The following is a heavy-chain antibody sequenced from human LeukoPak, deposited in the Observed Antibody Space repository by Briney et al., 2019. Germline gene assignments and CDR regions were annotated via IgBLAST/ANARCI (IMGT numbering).Heavy chain of an antibody. CDR1: GGSISSGDYY. J-gene: IGHJ4*02. Sequence: SETLSLTCTVSGGSISSGDYYWSWIRQPPGKGLEWIGYIYYSGSTYYNPSLKSRVTISVDTSKNQFSLKLSSVTAADTTVYYCARDSYGDYAGYWGQGTLVTVSS. V-gene: IGHV4-30-4*01. CDR3: ARDSYGDYAGY. D-gene: IGHD4-17*01. CDR2: IYYSGST.